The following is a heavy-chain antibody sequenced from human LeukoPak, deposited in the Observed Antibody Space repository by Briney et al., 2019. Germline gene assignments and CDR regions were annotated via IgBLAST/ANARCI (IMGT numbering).Heavy chain of an antibody. CDR1: GYTFTSYY. CDR2: INPSGGST. J-gene: IGHJ4*02. Sequence: ASVKVSCKASGYTFTSYYMHWVRQAPGQGLEWMGIINPSGGSTSYAQKFQGRVTMTRDTSTSTVYMELSSLRSEDTAVYYCARDRFLGGYSYGIDYWGQGTPVTVSS. CDR3: ARDRFLGGYSYGIDY. D-gene: IGHD5-18*01. V-gene: IGHV1-46*01.